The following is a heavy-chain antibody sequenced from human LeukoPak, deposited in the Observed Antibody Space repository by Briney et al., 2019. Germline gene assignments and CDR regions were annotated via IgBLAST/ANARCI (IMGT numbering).Heavy chain of an antibody. CDR2: ISDEGNSR. D-gene: IGHD1-1*01. J-gene: IGHJ5*02. Sequence: GGSLRLSCAASGFTFNNYAMHWVRQAPGKGLEWVAVISDEGNSRYYADSVKGRFTISRDNSKNTLYLQMNSLRAEDTAVYYCAKGDLGYASWFDPWGQGTLVTVSS. CDR1: GFTFNNYA. CDR3: AKGDLGYASWFDP. V-gene: IGHV3-30*18.